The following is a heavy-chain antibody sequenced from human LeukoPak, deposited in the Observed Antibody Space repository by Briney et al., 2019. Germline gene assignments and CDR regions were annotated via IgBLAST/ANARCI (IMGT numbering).Heavy chain of an antibody. CDR3: ARHDSSGYYYFDY. V-gene: IGHV4-4*09. CDR1: GGSISSYY. CDR2: IYTSGST. D-gene: IGHD3-22*01. Sequence: SDTLSLTCTVSGGSISSYYWSWIRQPPGKGLERIGYIYTSGSTNYNPSLKSRVTISVDTSKNQFSLKLSSVTAADTAVYYCARHDSSGYYYFDYWGQGTLVTVSS. J-gene: IGHJ4*02.